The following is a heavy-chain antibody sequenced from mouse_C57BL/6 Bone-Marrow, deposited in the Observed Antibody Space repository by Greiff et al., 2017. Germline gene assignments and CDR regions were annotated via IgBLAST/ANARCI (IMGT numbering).Heavy chain of an antibody. CDR2: INPNNGGT. Sequence: EVQLQQSGPELVKPGASVKISCKASGYTFTDYYMNWVKQSHGKSLEWIGDINPNNGGTSYNQKFKGKATLTVDKSSSTAYMELRSLTSEDSAVYYGARAYYSTYWYFDVWGTGTTVTVSS. CDR1: GYTFTDYY. CDR3: ARAYYSTYWYFDV. V-gene: IGHV1-26*01. D-gene: IGHD2-5*01. J-gene: IGHJ1*03.